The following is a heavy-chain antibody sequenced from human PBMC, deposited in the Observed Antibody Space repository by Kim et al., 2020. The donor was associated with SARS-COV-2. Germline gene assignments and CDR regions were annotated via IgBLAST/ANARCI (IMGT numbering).Heavy chain of an antibody. CDR3: ARVWNSRGHYYYGMDV. CDR1: GFTFSSYS. D-gene: IGHD1-7*01. J-gene: IGHJ6*02. Sequence: GGSLRLSCAASGFTFSSYSMNWVRQAPWKGLEWVSSISSSSSYIYYADSVKGRFTISRDNAKNSLYLQMNSLRAEDTAVYYCARVWNSRGHYYYGMDVWGQGTTVTVSS. CDR2: ISSSSSYI. V-gene: IGHV3-21*01.